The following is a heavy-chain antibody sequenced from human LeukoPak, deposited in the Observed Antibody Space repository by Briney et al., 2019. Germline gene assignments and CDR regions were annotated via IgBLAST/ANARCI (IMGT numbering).Heavy chain of an antibody. CDR1: GGSVSDYY. D-gene: IGHD3-3*01. V-gene: IGHV4-59*02. CDR3: ARDYDFWSGYLFH. J-gene: IGHJ4*02. Sequence: SETLSLTCTISGGSVSDYYWSWIRQSPGKGLEWIGYIYYTGSTTYNPSLKSRVTMSADTSKNQFSLNLNSVTAADTAVYYCARDYDFWSGYLFHWGQGTLVTVSS. CDR2: IYYTGST.